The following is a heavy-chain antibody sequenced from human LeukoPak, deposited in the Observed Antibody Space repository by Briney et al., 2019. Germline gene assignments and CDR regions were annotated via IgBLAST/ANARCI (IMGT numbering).Heavy chain of an antibody. CDR3: ARAPSEIGGYYPEYFRH. J-gene: IGHJ1*01. CDR2: IKSDGTT. Sequence: GGSLRLSCAASGFTFSSYWMHWVRQAPGKGLVWVSRIKSDGTTNYPDSVKGRFTISRDNAKNTLSLQMNSLRAEDTGVYYCARAPSEIGGYYPEYFRHWGQGTLVTVSS. D-gene: IGHD3-22*01. CDR1: GFTFSSYW. V-gene: IGHV3-74*01.